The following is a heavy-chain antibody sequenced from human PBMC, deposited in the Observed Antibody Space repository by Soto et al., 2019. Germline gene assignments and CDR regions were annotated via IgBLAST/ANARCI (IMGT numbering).Heavy chain of an antibody. D-gene: IGHD3-3*01. CDR3: ARGLSIFGVVNPSASWFDP. Sequence: GASVKVSCKASGYTFTSYYMHWVRQAPGQGLEWMGIINPSGGSTSYAQKFQGRVTMTRDTSTSTVYMELSSLRSEDTAVYYCARGLSIFGVVNPSASWFDPWGQGTLVTVSS. CDR2: INPSGGST. J-gene: IGHJ5*02. V-gene: IGHV1-46*01. CDR1: GYTFTSYY.